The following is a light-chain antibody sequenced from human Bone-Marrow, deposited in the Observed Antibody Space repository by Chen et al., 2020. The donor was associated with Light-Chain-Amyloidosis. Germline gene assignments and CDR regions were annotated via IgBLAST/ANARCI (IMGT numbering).Light chain of an antibody. Sequence: QSALTQPASVSGSPGQSIAISCTGTSSDVGGYNHVSWYQQHPGKAPKLMIYEVSNRPSGVSNRFSGSKSANTASLTISGFQAEDEADYFCSSFSSSSTLFVFGTGTMVTVL. CDR1: SSDVGGYNH. J-gene: IGLJ1*01. V-gene: IGLV2-14*01. CDR3: SSFSSSSTLFV. CDR2: EVS.